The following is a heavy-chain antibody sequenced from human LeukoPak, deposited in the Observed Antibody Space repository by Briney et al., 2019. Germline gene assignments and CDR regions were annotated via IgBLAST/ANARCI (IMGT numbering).Heavy chain of an antibody. J-gene: IGHJ4*02. V-gene: IGHV4-4*07. CDR3: ARAPGREWLFDY. D-gene: IGHD3-3*01. CDR2: IHTSGST. Sequence: SETLSLTCIVSGGSISRYHCAWIRQSAGKGLERIGRIHTSGSTNYNPSLKSRVTMSLDTSKNQFSLNLSSVTAADTAVYYCARAPGREWLFDYWGQGTLVTVSS. CDR1: GGSISRYH.